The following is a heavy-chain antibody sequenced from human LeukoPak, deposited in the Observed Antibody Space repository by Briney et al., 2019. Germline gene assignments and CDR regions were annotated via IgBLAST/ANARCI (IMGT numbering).Heavy chain of an antibody. Sequence: GESLKISCKGSGYSFTTYWIGWLRQMPGKGLEWMGVIYPGDSETIYSPSFQGQVTISADKSISTTYLQWSSLKASDTAMYYCARHGEKGVYWGYVWGYWGQGTLVTVSS. CDR1: GYSFTTYW. V-gene: IGHV5-51*01. CDR3: ARHGEKGVYWGYVWGY. D-gene: IGHD3-16*01. J-gene: IGHJ4*02. CDR2: IYPGDSET.